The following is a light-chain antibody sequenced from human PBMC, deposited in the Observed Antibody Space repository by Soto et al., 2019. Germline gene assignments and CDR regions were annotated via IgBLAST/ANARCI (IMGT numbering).Light chain of an antibody. V-gene: IGKV3-20*01. Sequence: EIVLTPSPGTLSLSPCERATLSSSASQSVSSNYLTWYQQKPGQAPRLLIYGASSRATGIPDRFSGSGSGTDFTLTISRLEPEDFAVYYCQQYGSSPRTFGQGTKVDI. CDR1: QSVSSNY. CDR3: QQYGSSPRT. CDR2: GAS. J-gene: IGKJ1*01.